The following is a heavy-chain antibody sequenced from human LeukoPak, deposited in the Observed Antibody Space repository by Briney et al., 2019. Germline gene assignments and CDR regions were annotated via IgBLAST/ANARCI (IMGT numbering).Heavy chain of an antibody. D-gene: IGHD5-18*01. Sequence: SETLSLTCAVYGGSFSSYYWGWIRQPPGRGLEWIGSIYYSGSTYYNPSLKSRVTISVDTSKNQFSLKLSSVTTADTAVYYCARDWSDTAMVSVCWGQGTLVTVSS. CDR3: ARDWSDTAMVSVC. V-gene: IGHV4-39*07. J-gene: IGHJ4*02. CDR1: GGSFSSYY. CDR2: IYYSGST.